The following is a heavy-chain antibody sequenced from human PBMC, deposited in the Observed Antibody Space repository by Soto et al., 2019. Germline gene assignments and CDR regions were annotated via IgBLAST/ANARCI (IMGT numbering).Heavy chain of an antibody. V-gene: IGHV1-3*01. CDR3: ARDPFTVTTSLNWFDP. D-gene: IGHD4-17*01. CDR1: GYTFPSYA. CDR2: INAGNGNT. J-gene: IGHJ5*02. Sequence: ASVKVSCKASGYTFPSYAMHWVRQAPGQRLEWMGWINAGNGNTKYSQKFQGRATITRDTSASTAYMELSSLRSEDTAVYYCARDPFTVTTSLNWFDPWGQGTLVTVSS.